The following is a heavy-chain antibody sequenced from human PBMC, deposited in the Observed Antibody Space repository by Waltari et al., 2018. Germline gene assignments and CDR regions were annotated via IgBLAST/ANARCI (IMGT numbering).Heavy chain of an antibody. Sequence: EMPLVDSGVGLVQPGGSWILSCVASGPTFRGYWMHWVRQAPGKGLVWVSRIKSDGGGTTYADSVRGRFTTSRDNAKNTLFLQMNSLRGEDTAVYYCASHRPGGLGMDVWGQGTTVIVSS. J-gene: IGHJ6*02. V-gene: IGHV3-74*01. CDR2: IKSDGGGT. CDR1: GPTFRGYW. CDR3: ASHRPGGLGMDV.